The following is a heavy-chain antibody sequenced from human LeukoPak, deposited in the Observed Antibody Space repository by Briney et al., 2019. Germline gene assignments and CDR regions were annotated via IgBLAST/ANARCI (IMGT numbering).Heavy chain of an antibody. CDR2: INPNNGGT. CDR3: ARDASMKPLDY. CDR1: GYTFTDYY. D-gene: IGHD6-6*01. J-gene: IGHJ4*02. Sequence: GASVKVSCKASGYTFTDYYVHWVQQAPGQGLEWMGWINPNNGGTNYVQKFQGRVTMTRDTSISTAYMEVRRLKSDDTAVYYCARDASMKPLDYWGQGTVVTVSS. V-gene: IGHV1-2*02.